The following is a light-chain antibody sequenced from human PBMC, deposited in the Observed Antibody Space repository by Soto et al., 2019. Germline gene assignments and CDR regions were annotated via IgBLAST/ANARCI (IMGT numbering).Light chain of an antibody. Sequence: MKKSAATRSVKKGERVGMGCLASQSLSVWLAWYQQRPGQAPLPLIYDTSTLAAEIPSRFIGSGSGTEFTLTITILQPDDFTPYYCQHSMFFPHTFGQVT. CDR1: QSLSVW. CDR2: DTS. CDR3: QHSMFFPHT. J-gene: IGKJ5*01. V-gene: IGKV1-5*01.